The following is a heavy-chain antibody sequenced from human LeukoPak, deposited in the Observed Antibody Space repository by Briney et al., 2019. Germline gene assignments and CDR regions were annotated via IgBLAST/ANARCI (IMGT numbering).Heavy chain of an antibody. J-gene: IGHJ1*01. D-gene: IGHD2-2*01. CDR1: GGSISSSSYY. CDR2: IYYSGST. Sequence: SETLSLTCTVSGGSISSSSYYWGWIRQPPGKGLEWIGRIYYSGSTYYNPSLKSRVTISVDTSKNQFSLKLSSVTAADTAVYYCASTPPKGYCSSTSCLWIAEYFQHWGQGTLVTVSS. V-gene: IGHV4-39*07. CDR3: ASTPPKGYCSSTSCLWIAEYFQH.